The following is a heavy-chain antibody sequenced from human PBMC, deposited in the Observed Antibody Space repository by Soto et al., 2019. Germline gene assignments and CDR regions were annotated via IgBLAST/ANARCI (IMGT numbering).Heavy chain of an antibody. CDR2: ISGSGGST. V-gene: IGHV3-23*01. D-gene: IGHD3-22*01. Sequence: GGSLRLSCAASGFTFSSYAMSWVRQAPGKGLEWVSAISGSGGSTYYADSVKGRFTISRDNSKNTLYLQMNSLRAEDTAVYYCAKAQQDYDSSGYYYPYYFDYWGQGTLVT. CDR1: GFTFSSYA. J-gene: IGHJ4*02. CDR3: AKAQQDYDSSGYYYPYYFDY.